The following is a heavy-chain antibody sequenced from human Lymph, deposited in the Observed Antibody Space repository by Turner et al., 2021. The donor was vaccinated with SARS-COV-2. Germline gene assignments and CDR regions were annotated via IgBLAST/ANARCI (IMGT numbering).Heavy chain of an antibody. CDR1: GFTFDAYG. J-gene: IGHJ4*02. V-gene: IGHV3-20*01. Sequence: EVQLVESGGGVVRTGGSLRLSSAASGFTFDAYGMSWVRQAPGRGLEWVSNINWNGGSTGYADSVKGRFTISRDNAKNSLYLQVNSLRAEDTALYHCARGTGAADYWGQGTLVTVSS. D-gene: IGHD7-27*01. CDR2: INWNGGST. CDR3: ARGTGAADY.